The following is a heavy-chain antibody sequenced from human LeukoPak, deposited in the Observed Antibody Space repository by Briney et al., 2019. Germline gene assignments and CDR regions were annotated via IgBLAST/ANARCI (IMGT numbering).Heavy chain of an antibody. CDR3: VRDPVDY. CDR1: GFTFTNYW. J-gene: IGHJ4*02. Sequence: GGSLRLSCAASGFTFTNYWMSWVRQAPGKGLEWVASIKQDASDKYYVDSVKGRFTVSRDNAKNSLFLQMISLRAEDTALYYCVRDPVDYWGQGILVTVSS. CDR2: IKQDASDK. V-gene: IGHV3-7*01.